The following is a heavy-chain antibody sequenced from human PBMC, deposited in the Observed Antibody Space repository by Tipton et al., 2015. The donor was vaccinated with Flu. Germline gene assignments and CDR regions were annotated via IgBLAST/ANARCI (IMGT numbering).Heavy chain of an antibody. CDR2: VYYTGDT. D-gene: IGHD2-2*01. CDR3: ATVTSFYFFFDS. CDR1: GDSFTTGSHH. J-gene: IGHJ4*02. Sequence: TLSLTCTVSGDSFTTGSHHWAWIRQPPGKGLEWLGSVYYTGDTFYNPSLASRVSMSVDTSKSQFSLRLTSVTVTDTAVYYCATVTSFYFFFDSWGQGTLVAVTS. V-gene: IGHV4-39*07.